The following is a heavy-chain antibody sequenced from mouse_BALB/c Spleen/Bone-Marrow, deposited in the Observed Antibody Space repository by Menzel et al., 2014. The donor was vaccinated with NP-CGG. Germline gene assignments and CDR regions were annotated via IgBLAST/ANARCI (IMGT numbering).Heavy chain of an antibody. CDR2: INPYNDGT. Sequence: EVKLMESGPELVKPGASVKMSCKASGYTFTSYVMHWVKQKPGQGLEWIGYINPYNDGTKYNEKFKGKATLTSDKSSSTAYMELSSLTSEDSAVYYCAKGGNYRYDFDCWGQGTTLTVSS. D-gene: IGHD2-14*01. CDR1: GYTFTSYV. J-gene: IGHJ2*01. CDR3: AKGGNYRYDFDC. V-gene: IGHV1-14*01.